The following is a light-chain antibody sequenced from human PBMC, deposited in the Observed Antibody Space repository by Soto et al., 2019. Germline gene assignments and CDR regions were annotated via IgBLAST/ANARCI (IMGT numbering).Light chain of an antibody. V-gene: IGKV1-5*01. CDR3: QQYKSYSTWK. CDR1: QSVSRW. J-gene: IGKJ1*01. Sequence: DIQMTQSPSTLSASVGHRVIITCRASQSVSRWLAWYQQKPGKATKLLIYDASSLESGVPSRFSGSGSGTEFTLTISSLQPDDFATNYCQQYKSYSTWKFRQGTKVDI. CDR2: DAS.